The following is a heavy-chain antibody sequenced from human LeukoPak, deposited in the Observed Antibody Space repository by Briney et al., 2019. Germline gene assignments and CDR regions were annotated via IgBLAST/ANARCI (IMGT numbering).Heavy chain of an antibody. CDR2: ISAYNGNT. V-gene: IGHV1-18*01. CDR3: ASTRDLGLFDY. CDR1: GYTFTSYG. Sequence: ASVKVSCTASGYTFTSYGISWVRQAPAQGIEWMGWISAYNGNTNYAQKLQGRVTMTTDTSTSTAYMEVRSLRADDTAVYYCASTRDLGLFDYWGEGTLVTVSS. J-gene: IGHJ4*02.